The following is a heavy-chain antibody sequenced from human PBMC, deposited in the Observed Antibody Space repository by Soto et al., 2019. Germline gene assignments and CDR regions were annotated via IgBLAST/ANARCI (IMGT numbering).Heavy chain of an antibody. CDR2: MKEDGTEI. Sequence: EMQLVESGGDLVQPGGSLRLSCAASGFAFSNSWMSWVRQAPGKGLEWVANMKEDGTEIWYMDSVKGRFTISRDNAKNFLYLKMKNLRVEDTAGYYWVGEDGGPAQFRGQGKLVTGSS. J-gene: IGHJ4*02. V-gene: IGHV3-7*01. CDR1: GFAFSNSW. D-gene: IGHD2-2*01. CDR3: VGEDGGPAQF.